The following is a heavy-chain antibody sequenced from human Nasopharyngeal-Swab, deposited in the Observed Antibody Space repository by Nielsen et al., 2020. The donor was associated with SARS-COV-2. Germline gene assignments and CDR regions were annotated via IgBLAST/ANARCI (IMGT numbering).Heavy chain of an antibody. CDR3: ANVPNDLWGAFDI. J-gene: IGHJ3*02. CDR1: GFTFSSYA. D-gene: IGHD7-27*01. V-gene: IGHV3-23*03. Sequence: GESLKISCVASGFTFSSYAMSWVRQAPGKGLEWVSLIYSGGIYSGCSSTYYADSVKGRFTISRDDSKNTLYLQMNSLRAEDTAVYYCANVPNDLWGAFDIWGQGTMVTVSS. CDR2: IYSGGIYSGCSST.